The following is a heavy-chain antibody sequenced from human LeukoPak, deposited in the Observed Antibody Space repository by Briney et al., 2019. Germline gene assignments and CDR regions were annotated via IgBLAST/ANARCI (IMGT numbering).Heavy chain of an antibody. CDR3: ARGDGDFPFDY. V-gene: IGHV1-46*01. CDR2: INPSGGST. Sequence: ASVKVSCKASGYTFTSYYMHWVRQAPGQGLEWMGIINPSGGSTSYAQKFQGRVTMTRDMSASTVYMELSSLRSEDTAVYYCARGDGDFPFDYWGQGTLVTVSS. CDR1: GYTFTSYY. J-gene: IGHJ4*02. D-gene: IGHD4-17*01.